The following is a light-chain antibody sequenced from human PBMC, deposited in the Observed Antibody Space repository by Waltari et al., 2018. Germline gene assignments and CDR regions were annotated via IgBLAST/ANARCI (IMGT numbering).Light chain of an antibody. Sequence: DIVMTQSPLSXPVTPGEPASISCRSSQSLLHSNGYNYLDWYLQKPGQSPQLLIYWGSNRASGVPDRFSGXGSGTDFTLKISRVEAEDVGVYYCMQXLQTXFTXGPGTKVDIK. CDR1: QSLLHSNGYNY. V-gene: IGKV2-28*01. CDR2: WGS. CDR3: MQXLQTXFT. J-gene: IGKJ3*01.